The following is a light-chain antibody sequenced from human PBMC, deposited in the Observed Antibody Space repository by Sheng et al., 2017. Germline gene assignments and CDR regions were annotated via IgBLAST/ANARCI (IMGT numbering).Light chain of an antibody. CDR1: SSDVGGYNY. J-gene: IGLJ3*02. CDR3: SSYAGSDSFVV. V-gene: IGLV2-8*01. Sequence: QSALTQPPSASGSPGQAVTISCTGTSSDVGGYNYVSWYQQQPGKAPKLMISEVSQRPSGVPDRFSGSKSGNTASLTVSGLQAEDEADYYCSSYAGSDSFVVFGGGTKLTV. CDR2: EVS.